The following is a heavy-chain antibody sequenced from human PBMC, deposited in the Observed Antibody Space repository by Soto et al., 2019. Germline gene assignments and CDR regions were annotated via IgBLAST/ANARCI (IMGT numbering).Heavy chain of an antibody. J-gene: IGHJ4*02. V-gene: IGHV1-18*01. CDR1: GYSFSTYG. D-gene: IGHD3-10*01. CDR2: ISGLNGNT. Sequence: QVHLVQSGVEVKKPGASVKVSCKASGYSFSTYGISWVRQDPGQGLEWMGWISGLNGNTNYAQNLQGRVTMTTDTSTSTAYMELRSRGFDDTAMYYCARDLFGEDGAGYFDYWGQGTLVTVSS. CDR3: ARDLFGEDGAGYFDY.